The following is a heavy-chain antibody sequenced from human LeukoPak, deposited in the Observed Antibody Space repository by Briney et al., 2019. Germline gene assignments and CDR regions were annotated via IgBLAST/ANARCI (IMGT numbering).Heavy chain of an antibody. Sequence: GGSLRLSCAASGFKFPNHWMTWVRQAPGKGLEWVANINERGSETYYADYVKGRFTISRDNTKKSLFLQLNSLSVEDTAMYYCAKDYSFSNFNWGQGTLVTVSS. J-gene: IGHJ4*02. CDR2: INERGSET. CDR1: GFKFPNHW. CDR3: AKDYSFSNFN. V-gene: IGHV3-7*01. D-gene: IGHD2-15*01.